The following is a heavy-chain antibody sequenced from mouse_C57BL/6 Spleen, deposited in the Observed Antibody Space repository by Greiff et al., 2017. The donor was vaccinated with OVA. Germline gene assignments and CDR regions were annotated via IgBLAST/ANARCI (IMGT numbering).Heavy chain of an antibody. CDR3: ASQAITTEWGFAY. CDR2: IYPGSGST. V-gene: IGHV1-55*01. Sequence: VQLQQPGAELVKPGASVKMSCKASGYTFTSYWITWVKQRPGQGLEWIGDIYPGSGSTNYNEKFKSKATLTVDTSSSTAYMQLSSLTSEDSAVYYCASQAITTEWGFAYWGQGTLVTVSA. CDR1: GYTFTSYW. J-gene: IGHJ3*01. D-gene: IGHD1-1*01.